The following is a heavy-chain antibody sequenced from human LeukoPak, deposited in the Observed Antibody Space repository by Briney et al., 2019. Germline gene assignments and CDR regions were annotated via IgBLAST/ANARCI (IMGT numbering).Heavy chain of an antibody. CDR2: ISSSSSYI. D-gene: IGHD1-1*01. Sequence: PGGSLRLSCSASGFTFSSYSMNWVRQAPGKGLEWVSSISSSSSYIYYADSVKGRFTISRDNAKNSLYLQMNSLRAEDTAVYYCARAGDGTTMPFDYWGQGTLVTVSS. J-gene: IGHJ4*02. V-gene: IGHV3-21*01. CDR1: GFTFSSYS. CDR3: ARAGDGTTMPFDY.